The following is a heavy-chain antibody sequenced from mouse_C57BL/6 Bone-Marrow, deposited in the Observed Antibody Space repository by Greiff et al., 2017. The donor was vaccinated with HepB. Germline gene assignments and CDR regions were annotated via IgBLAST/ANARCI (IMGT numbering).Heavy chain of an antibody. CDR1: GFSFNTYA. D-gene: IGHD1-1*01. Sequence: EVKVVESGGGLVQPKGSLKLSCAASGFSFNTYAMNWVRQAPGKGLEWVARIRSKSNNYSTYYADSVKDRFTISRDDSESMLYLQMNNLKTEDTAMYCCVRHKSSSLFDYWGRGTTLTVTS. V-gene: IGHV10-1*01. CDR2: IRSKSNNYST. CDR3: VRHKSSSLFDY. J-gene: IGHJ2*01.